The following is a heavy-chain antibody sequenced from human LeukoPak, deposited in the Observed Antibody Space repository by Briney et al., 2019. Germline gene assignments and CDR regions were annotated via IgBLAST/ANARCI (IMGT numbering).Heavy chain of an antibody. CDR1: GGSFSGYY. J-gene: IGHJ5*02. D-gene: IGHD3-22*01. CDR2: INHSGST. CDR3: ARGPMIVVVIGSASWFGP. V-gene: IGHV4-34*01. Sequence: SKTLSLTCAVYGGSFSGYYWSWIRQPPGKGLEWIGEINHSGSTNYNPSLKSRVAISVDTSKNQFSLKLSSVTAADTAVYYCARGPMIVVVIGSASWFGPWGQGTLVTVSS.